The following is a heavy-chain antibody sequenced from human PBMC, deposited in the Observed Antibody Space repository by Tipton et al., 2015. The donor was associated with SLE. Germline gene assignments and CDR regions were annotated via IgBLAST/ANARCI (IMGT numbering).Heavy chain of an antibody. Sequence: SLRLSCAASGFTFSSYAMHWVRQAPGKGLEWVAVISYDGSNKYYADSVKGRFTISRDNSKNTLYLQMNSLRAEDTAVYYCARGGACSGGSCYPGAFDIWCQGRMVTVSS. V-gene: IGHV3-30*04. CDR3: ARGGACSGGSCYPGAFDI. J-gene: IGHJ3*02. D-gene: IGHD2-15*01. CDR2: ISYDGSNK. CDR1: GFTFSSYA.